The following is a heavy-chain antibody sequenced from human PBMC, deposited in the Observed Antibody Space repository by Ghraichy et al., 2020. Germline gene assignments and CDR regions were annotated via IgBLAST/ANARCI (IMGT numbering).Heavy chain of an antibody. J-gene: IGHJ4*02. D-gene: IGHD3-22*01. CDR2: INHSGST. V-gene: IGHV4-34*01. CDR1: GGSFSGYY. CDR3: ARGTYYYDSSGYYKERSFFDY. Sequence: SETLFLTCAVYGGSFSGYYWSWIRQPPGKGLEWIGEINHSGSTNYNPSLKSRVTISVDTSKNQFSLKLSSVTAADTAVYYCARGTYYYDSSGYYKERSFFDYWGQGTLVTVSS.